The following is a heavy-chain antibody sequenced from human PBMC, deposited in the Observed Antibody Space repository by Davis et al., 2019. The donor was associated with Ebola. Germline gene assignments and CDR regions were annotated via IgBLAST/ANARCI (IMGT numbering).Heavy chain of an antibody. CDR3: ARDSGYCTGGVCYSPYYYGMDV. D-gene: IGHD2-8*02. CDR1: GYTFTGYY. Sequence: ASVKVSCKASGYTFTGYYMHWVRQAPGQGLEWMGWISAYNGNTNYAQKLQGRVTMTTDTSTSTAYMELRSLRSDDTAVYYCARDSGYCTGGVCYSPYYYGMDVWGQGTTVTVSS. CDR2: ISAYNGNT. V-gene: IGHV1-18*04. J-gene: IGHJ6*02.